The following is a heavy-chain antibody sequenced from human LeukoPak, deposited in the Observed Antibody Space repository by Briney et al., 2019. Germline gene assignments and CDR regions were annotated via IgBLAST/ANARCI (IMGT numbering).Heavy chain of an antibody. D-gene: IGHD6-19*01. CDR1: EFTFSSYS. V-gene: IGHV3-21*01. Sequence: PGGSLRLSCAASEFTFSSYSMNWVRQAPGKGLEWVSSISSSSSYIYYADSVKGRFTISRDNAKNSLYLQMNSLRAEDTAVYYCARDLDSSGWTLDYWGQGTLVTVSS. CDR3: ARDLDSSGWTLDY. CDR2: ISSSSSYI. J-gene: IGHJ4*02.